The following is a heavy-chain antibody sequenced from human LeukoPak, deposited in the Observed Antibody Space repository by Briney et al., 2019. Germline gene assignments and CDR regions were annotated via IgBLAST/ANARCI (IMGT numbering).Heavy chain of an antibody. CDR3: ARAIEAYCGGDCYAFDY. Sequence: SVKVSCKASGGTFSSYTISWVRQAPGQGLEWMGRIIPILGIANYAQKFQGRVTITADKSTSTACMELSSLRSEDTAVYYCARAIEAYCGGDCYAFDYWGQGTLVTVSS. V-gene: IGHV1-69*02. CDR1: GGTFSSYT. D-gene: IGHD2-21*02. CDR2: IIPILGIA. J-gene: IGHJ4*02.